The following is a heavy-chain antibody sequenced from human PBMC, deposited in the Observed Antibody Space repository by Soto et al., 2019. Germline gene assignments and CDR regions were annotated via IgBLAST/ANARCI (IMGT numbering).Heavy chain of an antibody. D-gene: IGHD2-21*01. CDR1: GDSISRGGYY. CDR2: IYHSGST. Sequence: HVQLQESGPGLVKPSQTLSLTCTVSGDSISRGGYYWNWIRQHPRKGLEWIGYIYHSGSTNYNPSLKCRVTLSVDTSKNHLSLHFSNVTAADTAVYYCARDGAGAYGLGWFDPWGQGILVNVSS. CDR3: ARDGAGAYGLGWFDP. J-gene: IGHJ5*02. V-gene: IGHV4-31*03.